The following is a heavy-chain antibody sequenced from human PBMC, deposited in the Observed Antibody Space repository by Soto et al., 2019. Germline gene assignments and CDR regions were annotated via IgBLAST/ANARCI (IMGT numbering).Heavy chain of an antibody. V-gene: IGHV3-23*01. J-gene: IGHJ4*02. D-gene: IGHD3-16*02. Sequence: EVQLLESGGGVVQPGGSLRLSCAASGFFFSDYAMTWVRQAPGKGLEWVSAITSTGSSTYFADSVKGRITISRDNSKNTLSLQMDSLRAEDTAIFYCAKGVAAYIVSPFDYWGQGVLVTVSS. CDR2: ITSTGSST. CDR1: GFFFSDYA. CDR3: AKGVAAYIVSPFDY.